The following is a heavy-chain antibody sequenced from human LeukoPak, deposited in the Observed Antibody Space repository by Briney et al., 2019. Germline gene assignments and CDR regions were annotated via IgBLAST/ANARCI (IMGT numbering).Heavy chain of an antibody. CDR2: IGGSGGST. V-gene: IGHV3-23*01. Sequence: GGSLRLSCAASGFTFSSYAMSWVRQAPGKGLEWVSAIGGSGGSTYYADSVKGRFTISRDNSKNTLYLQMNSLRAEDTAVYYCAKDGDIAVAGNFDYWGQGTLVTVSS. CDR3: AKDGDIAVAGNFDY. CDR1: GFTFSSYA. J-gene: IGHJ4*02. D-gene: IGHD6-19*01.